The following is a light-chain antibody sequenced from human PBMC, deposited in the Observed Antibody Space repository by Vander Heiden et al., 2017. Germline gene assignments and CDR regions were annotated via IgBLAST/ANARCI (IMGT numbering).Light chain of an antibody. CDR1: SSDVVGYNY. CDR2: DVS. J-gene: IGLJ2*01. V-gene: IGLV2-11*01. Sequence: QSALTQPRSVSGSPGQSVTISCTGTSSDVVGYNYFYWYPRHPGKAPKLMIYDVSKRPSGVPDRFSGAKSGTTASLTISGLQAEDEADYYCCSYAGSYTYVVFGGGTKLTVL. CDR3: CSYAGSYTYVV.